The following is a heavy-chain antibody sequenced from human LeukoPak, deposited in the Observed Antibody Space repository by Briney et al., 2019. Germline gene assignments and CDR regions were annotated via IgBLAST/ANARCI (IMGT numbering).Heavy chain of an antibody. V-gene: IGHV1-8*03. J-gene: IGHJ6*03. CDR3: ARGSRTFITIFGVVIRGNDYYYYMDV. D-gene: IGHD3-3*01. CDR2: MNPNSGNT. CDR1: GYTFTGYD. Sequence: GASVKVSCKASGYTFTGYDINWVRQATGQGLEWMGWMNPNSGNTGYAQKFQGRVTITRNTSISTAYMELSSLRSEDTAVYYCARGSRTFITIFGVVIRGNDYYYYMDVWGKGTTVTVSS.